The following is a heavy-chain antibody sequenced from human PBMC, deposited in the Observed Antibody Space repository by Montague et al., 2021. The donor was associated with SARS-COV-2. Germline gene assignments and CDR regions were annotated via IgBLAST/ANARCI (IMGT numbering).Heavy chain of an antibody. CDR2: ISYTGST. CDR1: GDSMSGSNSY. V-gene: IGHV4-39*01. CDR3: ARLYIQKTLVGASRRRWFDP. Sequence: SETLFLTCSVSGDSMSGSNSYWGWIRQPPGKGLESIGSISYTGSTSYNASLKSRVTMSVDTSKNEFSLRLSSVTASDTAVYYCARLYIQKTLVGASRRRWFDPWGQGTLVTVSS. J-gene: IGHJ5*02. D-gene: IGHD1-26*01.